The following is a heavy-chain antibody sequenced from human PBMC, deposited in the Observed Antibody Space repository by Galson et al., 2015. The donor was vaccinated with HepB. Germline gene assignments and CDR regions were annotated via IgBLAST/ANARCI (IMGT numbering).Heavy chain of an antibody. V-gene: IGHV3-64*01. CDR3: GRKRGASGCLDY. D-gene: IGHD3-10*01. CDR2: IGYSGAST. Sequence: SLRLSCAASGFTFNNYAMHWVRQAPGKGLECVSAIGYSGASTYYANSVKGRFTISRDNSKNTVYLQMGSLRAEDMAVYYCGRKRGASGCLDYWGQGTLVTVSS. J-gene: IGHJ4*02. CDR1: GFTFNNYA.